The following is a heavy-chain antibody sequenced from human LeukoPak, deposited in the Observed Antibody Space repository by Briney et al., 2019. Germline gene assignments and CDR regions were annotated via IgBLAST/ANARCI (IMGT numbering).Heavy chain of an antibody. D-gene: IGHD4-17*01. V-gene: IGHV3-74*01. CDR3: ARDEGWDGDYIVT. CDR2: INSDGSST. J-gene: IGHJ5*02. Sequence: GGSLRLSCAASGFTFSSYWMHWVRQGPGKGLVWVSRINSDGSSTSYADSVKGRFTISRDNAKNTLYLQMSSLRAEDTAVYYCARDEGWDGDYIVTWGQGTLVTVSS. CDR1: GFTFSSYW.